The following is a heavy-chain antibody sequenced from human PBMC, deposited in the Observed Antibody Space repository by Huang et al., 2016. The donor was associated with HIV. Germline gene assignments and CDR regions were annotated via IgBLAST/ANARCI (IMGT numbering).Heavy chain of an antibody. V-gene: IGHV3-30*18. CDR1: GFTFSLYG. Sequence: QVQLVESGGGVVQPGRSLRISCAASGFTFSLYGMHWVRQAPVKGLGWLAVISDDAKTKYYADSVKGRFTISRENSKTTLYLQMNRLRVEDTALYYCAKGGSAAAVLDFWGQGTLVTVSS. D-gene: IGHD6-13*01. CDR2: ISDDAKTK. J-gene: IGHJ4*02. CDR3: AKGGSAAAVLDF.